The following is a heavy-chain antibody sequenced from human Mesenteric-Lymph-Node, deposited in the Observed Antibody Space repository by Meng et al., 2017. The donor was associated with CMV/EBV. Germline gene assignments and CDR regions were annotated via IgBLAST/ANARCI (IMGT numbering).Heavy chain of an antibody. CDR2: ISGSGGST. D-gene: IGHD6-6*01. Sequence: GESLKISCASSGFTFSSYAMSWVRQAPGKGLEWVSAISGSGGSTYYADSVKGRFTISRDNSKNTLYLQMNSLRAEDTAVYYCAKRSSSSSDYYYSGMDVWGQGTTVTVSS. V-gene: IGHV3-23*01. CDR3: AKRSSSSSDYYYSGMDV. CDR1: GFTFSSYA. J-gene: IGHJ6*02.